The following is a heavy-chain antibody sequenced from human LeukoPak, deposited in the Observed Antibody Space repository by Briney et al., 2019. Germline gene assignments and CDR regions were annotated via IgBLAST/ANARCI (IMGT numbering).Heavy chain of an antibody. J-gene: IGHJ4*02. CDR1: GGTFSSYT. Sequence: SVKVSCKASGGTFSSYTISWVRQAPGQGLEWMGRIIPILGIANYAQKFQGRVTITADKSTSTAYMELSSLRSEDTAVYYCAGANLYNDYGDYTMDHYFDYWGQGTLVTVSS. CDR3: AGANLYNDYGDYTMDHYFDY. V-gene: IGHV1-69*02. CDR2: IIPILGIA. D-gene: IGHD4-17*01.